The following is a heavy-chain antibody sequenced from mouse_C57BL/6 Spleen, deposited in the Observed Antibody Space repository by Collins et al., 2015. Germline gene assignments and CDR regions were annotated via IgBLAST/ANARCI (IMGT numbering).Heavy chain of an antibody. V-gene: IGHV1-55*01. CDR3: ATLLRYAMDY. Sequence: QVQLQQPGAELVKPGTSVKLSCKASGYNFTSYWINWVKLRPGQGLEWIGDIYPGSGSTNYNEKFKSKATLTVDTSSSTAYMQLSSLASEDSALYYCATLLRYAMDYWGQGTSVTVSS. J-gene: IGHJ4*01. CDR1: GYNFTSYW. CDR2: IYPGSGST. D-gene: IGHD1-2*01.